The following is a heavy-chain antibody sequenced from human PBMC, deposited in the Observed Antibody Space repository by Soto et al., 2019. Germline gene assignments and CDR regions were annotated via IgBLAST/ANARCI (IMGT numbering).Heavy chain of an antibody. J-gene: IGHJ5*02. CDR1: GFTFSSYG. Sequence: GGSLRLSCAASGFTFSSYGMHWVRQAPGKGLEWVAVISYDGSNKYYADSVKGRFTISRDNSKNTLYLQMNSLRAEDTAVYYCAKDTTEFEAARPHNWFDPWGQGTLVTVSS. CDR2: ISYDGSNK. D-gene: IGHD6-6*01. V-gene: IGHV3-30*18. CDR3: AKDTTEFEAARPHNWFDP.